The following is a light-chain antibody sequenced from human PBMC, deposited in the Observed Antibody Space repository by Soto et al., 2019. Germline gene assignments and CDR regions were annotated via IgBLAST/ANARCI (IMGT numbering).Light chain of an antibody. CDR2: VGTGGIVG. V-gene: IGLV9-49*03. CDR3: GADHGSGSNFVYV. J-gene: IGLJ1*01. CDR1: SGYSNYK. Sequence: QAVVTQPPSASASLGASVTLTCTLSSGYSNYKVDWYQQRPGKGPRFVMRVGTGGIVGSKGDGIPDRFSVLGSGLNRYLTINNIQEEDESDYHCGADHGSGSNFVYVFGTGTKLTGL.